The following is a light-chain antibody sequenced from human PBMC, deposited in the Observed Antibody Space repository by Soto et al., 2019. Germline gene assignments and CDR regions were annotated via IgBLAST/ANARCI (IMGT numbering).Light chain of an antibody. CDR1: SSDVGGYNS. CDR2: EVS. CDR3: SSYVNTIVL. V-gene: IGLV2-14*01. Sequence: QSALTQPASVSGSPGQSITISCTGTSSDVGGYNSVSWYQQHPGKAPKLMIYEVSNRPSGVSNRFSGSKSGNTASLTISGLQAEDEADYYCSSYVNTIVLFGGGTKLTVL. J-gene: IGLJ2*01.